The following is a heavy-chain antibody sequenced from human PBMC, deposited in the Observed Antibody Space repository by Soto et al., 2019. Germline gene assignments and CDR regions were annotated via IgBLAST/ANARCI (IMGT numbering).Heavy chain of an antibody. CDR3: ARRRGYSYEI. Sequence: QVQLQESGPGLVKPSETLSLTCPVSGGSISSYYWSWIRQPPGKGLEWIGYIYYSGCTNYNPSLKSRVTISVDTSKNQFSLKLSSVTAADTAVYYCARRRGYSYEIWGQGTLVTVSS. CDR2: IYYSGCT. V-gene: IGHV4-59*08. D-gene: IGHD5-18*01. CDR1: GGSISSYY. J-gene: IGHJ4*02.